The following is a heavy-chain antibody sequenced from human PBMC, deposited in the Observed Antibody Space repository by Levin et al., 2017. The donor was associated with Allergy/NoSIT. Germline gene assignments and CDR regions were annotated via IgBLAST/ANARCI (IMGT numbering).Heavy chain of an antibody. V-gene: IGHV3-48*03. Sequence: PGGSLRLSCAASGFTFSSYEMNWVRRAPGKGLEWVSYISSTGSTIYSADSVKGRSTISRDNPKNSLYLHMNSLRAEDTAVYYCGRQLGNFWSGYNYFDYWGQGTLVTVSS. CDR2: ISSTGSTI. CDR3: GRQLGNFWSGYNYFDY. CDR1: GFTFSSYE. J-gene: IGHJ4*02. D-gene: IGHD3-3*01.